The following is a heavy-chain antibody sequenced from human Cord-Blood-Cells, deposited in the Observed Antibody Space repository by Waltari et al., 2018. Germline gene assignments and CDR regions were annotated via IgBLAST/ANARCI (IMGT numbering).Heavy chain of an antibody. CDR3: ARGGRANPDYSNFDY. CDR2: IIPIFGTA. CDR1: GGTFSSYA. V-gene: IGHV1-69*01. Sequence: QVQLVQSGAEVTKPGSSVKVSCKASGGTFSSYAISWVRPAPGQGLECMGGIIPIFGTANYAQKFQGRVTITADESTSTAYMELSSLRSEDTAVYYCARGGRANPDYSNFDYWGQGTLVTVSS. J-gene: IGHJ4*02. D-gene: IGHD4-4*01.